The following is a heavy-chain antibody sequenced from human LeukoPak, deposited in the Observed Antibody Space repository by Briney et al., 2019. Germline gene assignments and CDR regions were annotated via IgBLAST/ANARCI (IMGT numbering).Heavy chain of an antibody. D-gene: IGHD4-11*01. CDR1: GYTFTGYY. CDR2: INPNNGDT. J-gene: IGHJ4*02. CDR3: AKKVRDPGKFDY. V-gene: IGHV1-2*04. Sequence: ASVKVSCKTSGYTFTGYYIHWVRQAPGQGLEWMGWINPNNGDTHYAQNFQGWVTMTRDTSISAAYVELNSLTSEDTAVYYCAKKVRDPGKFDYWGQGTLVTVSS.